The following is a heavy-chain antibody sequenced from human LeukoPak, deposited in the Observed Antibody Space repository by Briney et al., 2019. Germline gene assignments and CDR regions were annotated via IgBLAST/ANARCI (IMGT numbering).Heavy chain of an antibody. V-gene: IGHV3-48*03. CDR2: ISSRGSTI. J-gene: IGHJ4*02. CDR1: GFTFSSYE. CDR3: ASINGDFDS. Sequence: PGGSLRLSCAASGFTFSSYEMNWVRQAPGKGLECVSYISSRGSTIYYADSVKGRFTISRDNAKNLLYLQMNSLRAEDTAVYYCASINGDFDSWGQGTLVTVSS. D-gene: IGHD1-20*01.